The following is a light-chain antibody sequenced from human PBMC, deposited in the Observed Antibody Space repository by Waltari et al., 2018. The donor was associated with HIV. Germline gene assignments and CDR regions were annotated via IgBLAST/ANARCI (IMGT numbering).Light chain of an antibody. CDR3: FSTNSGGNQGL. V-gene: IGLV3-10*01. Sequence: SHELTQPPSVSLSPGQAARITCSGDALPYRYVYWYQQKSGQAPVLVIHEGSRRPSGIPERISGSTTGTMATLTISGAQVEDEADYYCFSTNSGGNQGLFGGGTKLIVL. J-gene: IGLJ2*01. CDR2: EGS. CDR1: ALPYRY.